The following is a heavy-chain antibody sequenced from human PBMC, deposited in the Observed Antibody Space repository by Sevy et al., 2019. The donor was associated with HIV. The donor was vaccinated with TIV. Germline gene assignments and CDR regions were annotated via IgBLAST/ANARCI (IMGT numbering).Heavy chain of an antibody. CDR1: GGSISSGDYY. CDR3: ARGDTSTMIHDY. V-gene: IGHV4-30-4*01. CDR2: IYYSGST. Sequence: SETLSLTCTVSGGSISSGDYYWSWIRQPPGKGLEWIGYIYYSGSTYYNPSLKSRVTISVDTSKNQFSLKLSSVTAADMAVYYCARGDTSTMIHDYWGQGTLVTVSS. D-gene: IGHD3-22*01. J-gene: IGHJ4*02.